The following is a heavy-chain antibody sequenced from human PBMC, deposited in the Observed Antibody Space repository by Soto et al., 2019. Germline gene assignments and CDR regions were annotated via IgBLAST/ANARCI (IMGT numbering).Heavy chain of an antibody. CDR1: GFTLSSYA. CDR2: FSGTGGYT. CDR3: ARGQRALITYGPFDP. D-gene: IGHD4-17*01. J-gene: IGHJ5*02. Sequence: GGSLRLSCAASGFTLSSYAMSWVRQAPGKGLEWVSTFSGTGGYTYYADSVKGRFTISRDDSKNTLFLHMNSLRAADTAVYYCARGQRALITYGPFDPWGQGTLVTVSS. V-gene: IGHV3-23*01.